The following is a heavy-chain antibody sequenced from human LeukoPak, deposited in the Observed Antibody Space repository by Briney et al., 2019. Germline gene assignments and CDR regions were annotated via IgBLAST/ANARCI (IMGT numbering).Heavy chain of an antibody. V-gene: IGHV3-23*01. CDR3: VKGGRTNSPLDY. Sequence: GGSLRLSCAASGFPFSNYAMTWVRQAPGRGLEWVSVISGGGTATSYSDSVKGRLTISRDNSKNTLHLQMNSLRADDTAIYYCVKGGRTNSPLDYWGQGTLVTVSS. J-gene: IGHJ4*02. CDR2: ISGGGTAT. CDR1: GFPFSNYA. D-gene: IGHD1-14*01.